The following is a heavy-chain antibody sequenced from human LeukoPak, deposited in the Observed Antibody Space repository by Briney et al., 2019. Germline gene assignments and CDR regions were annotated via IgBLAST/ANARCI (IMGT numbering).Heavy chain of an antibody. V-gene: IGHV3-66*01. Sequence: GGSLRLSCAASGFTVSSNYMSWVRQAPGKGLEWVSVIYSGGSTYYADSVKGRFTISRDNSKNTLYLQMNSLRAEDTAVYYCARAYYDFWSGDHDAFDIWGQGTMVTVSS. J-gene: IGHJ3*02. CDR1: GFTVSSNY. CDR3: ARAYYDFWSGDHDAFDI. CDR2: IYSGGST. D-gene: IGHD3-3*01.